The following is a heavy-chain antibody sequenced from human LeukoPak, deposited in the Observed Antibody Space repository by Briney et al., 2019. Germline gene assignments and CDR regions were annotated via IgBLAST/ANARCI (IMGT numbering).Heavy chain of an antibody. CDR3: ARLYYYGSGSYDY. Sequence: PSETLSLTCTVSGGSISSYYWSWIRQPPGKGLEWIGEINHSGSTNYNPPLKSRVTISVDTSKNQFSLKLSSVTAADTAVYYCARLYYYGSGSYDYWGQGTLVTVSS. V-gene: IGHV4-34*01. CDR1: GGSISSYY. J-gene: IGHJ4*02. CDR2: INHSGST. D-gene: IGHD3-10*01.